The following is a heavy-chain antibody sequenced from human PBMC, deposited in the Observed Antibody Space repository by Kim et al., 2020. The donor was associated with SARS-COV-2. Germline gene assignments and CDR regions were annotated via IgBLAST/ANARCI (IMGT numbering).Heavy chain of an antibody. CDR1: GGSFSGYY. CDR3: ARGATLRTGRLSSSGYYLWVRLAFDI. Sequence: SETLSLTCAVYGGSFSGYYWSWIRQPPGKGLEWIGEINHSGSTNYNPSLKSRVTISVDTSKNQFSLKLSSVTAADTAVYYCARGATLRTGRLSSSGYYLWVRLAFDIWGQGTMVTVSS. CDR2: INHSGST. V-gene: IGHV4-34*01. J-gene: IGHJ3*02. D-gene: IGHD3-22*01.